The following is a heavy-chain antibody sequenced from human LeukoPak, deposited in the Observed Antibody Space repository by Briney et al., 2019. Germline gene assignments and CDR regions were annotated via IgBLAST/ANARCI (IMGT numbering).Heavy chain of an antibody. V-gene: IGHV3-30*04. CDR1: GFNFITYT. J-gene: IGHJ6*02. CDR3: ARDDWQWHYGMDV. CDR2: TSFDGSEK. D-gene: IGHD6-19*01. Sequence: PGGSLRLSCAASGFNFITYTLHWVRQAPGKGLEWVAVTSFDGSEKHYADSVKGRFTISRDNSRNTLYLQMNSLRVEDTAVYYCARDDWQWHYGMDVWGQGTTVTVSS.